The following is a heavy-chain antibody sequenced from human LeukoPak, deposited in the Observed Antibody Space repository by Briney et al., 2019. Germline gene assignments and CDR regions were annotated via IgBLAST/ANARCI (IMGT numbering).Heavy chain of an antibody. J-gene: IGHJ6*03. D-gene: IGHD6-13*01. CDR1: GGSFSSYY. CDR3: AGRPYSSSLSPRGYYYYMDV. Sequence: SETLSLTCAVYGGSFSSYYWSWIRQPPGKGLEWIGEINHSGSTNYNPSLKSRVTISVDTSKNQFSLKLSSVTAADTAVYYCAGRPYSSSLSPRGYYYYMDVWGKGPTVTIP. V-gene: IGHV4-34*01. CDR2: INHSGST.